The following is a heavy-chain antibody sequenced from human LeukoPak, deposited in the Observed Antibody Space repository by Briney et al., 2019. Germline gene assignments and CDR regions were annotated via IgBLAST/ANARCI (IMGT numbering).Heavy chain of an antibody. CDR1: GFTFSSYE. Sequence: GGSLRLSCAASGFTFSSYEMNWVRQAPGKGLEWVSYISSSGSTIYYADSVKGRFTISRDNAKNSLYLQMNSLRAEDTSVYYCARDYGGSSPFDYWGQGTLVTVSS. D-gene: IGHD4-23*01. J-gene: IGHJ4*02. CDR3: ARDYGGSSPFDY. V-gene: IGHV3-48*03. CDR2: ISSSGSTI.